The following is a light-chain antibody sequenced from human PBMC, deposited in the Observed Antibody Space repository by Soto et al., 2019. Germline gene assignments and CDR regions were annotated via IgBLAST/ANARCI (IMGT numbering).Light chain of an antibody. V-gene: IGKV3-20*01. Sequence: EIVLTQSPGTLSLSPGERATLSCRASQSLSRTYLAWYQQRPGQAPRLLIYGASSRATGIPDRFSGSGSGTDFTLTIRRLEHEDFAVYYCQKYDSSPHTFGGGTKVEIK. CDR3: QKYDSSPHT. CDR1: QSLSRTY. J-gene: IGKJ4*01. CDR2: GAS.